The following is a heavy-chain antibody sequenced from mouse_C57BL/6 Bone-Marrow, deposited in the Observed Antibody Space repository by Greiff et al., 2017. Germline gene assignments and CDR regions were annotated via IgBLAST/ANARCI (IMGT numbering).Heavy chain of an antibody. CDR3: ARGKGIHPWYVDV. CDR1: GFTFTSYW. Sequence: QVQLQHPGAEFVKPGASVKMSCKASGFTFTSYWITWVKQTPGQGLEWIGDIYPGSGSTNYDEKFKSKATLTVDTSSSTAYMQLSSLTSEDSAIYYCARGKGIHPWYVDVWGTGTTVTVSS. CDR2: IYPGSGST. J-gene: IGHJ1*03. V-gene: IGHV1-55*01.